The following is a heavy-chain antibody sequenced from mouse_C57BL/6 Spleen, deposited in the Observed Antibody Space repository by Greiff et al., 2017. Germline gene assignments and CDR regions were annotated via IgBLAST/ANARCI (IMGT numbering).Heavy chain of an antibody. CDR2: INPNNGGT. V-gene: IGHV1-26*01. D-gene: IGHD2-4*01. Sequence: EVQLQQSGPELVKPGASVKISCKASGYTFTDYYMNWVKQSPGKSLEWIGEINPNNGGTSSNQKFKGKATLTVDKSSSTAYMELRSLTSEESTVNECARGGDYIDYYAMDYWGQGTSVTVSS. CDR1: GYTFTDYY. J-gene: IGHJ4*01. CDR3: ARGGDYIDYYAMDY.